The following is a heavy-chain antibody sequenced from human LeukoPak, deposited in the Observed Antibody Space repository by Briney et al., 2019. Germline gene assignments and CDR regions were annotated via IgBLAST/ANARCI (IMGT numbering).Heavy chain of an antibody. CDR2: IHYGGSA. J-gene: IGHJ6*03. CDR1: GGSVRSGSYY. Sequence: PSETLSLTCSVSGGSVRSGSYYWSWIRQPPGKGLEWIGYIHYGGSANYNPSLKSRVTISVDTSKNQFSLKVSSVTAADTAVYYCARRSSDGYYYYYMDVWGKGTTVTVSS. D-gene: IGHD3-10*01. V-gene: IGHV4-61*01. CDR3: ARRSSDGYYYYYMDV.